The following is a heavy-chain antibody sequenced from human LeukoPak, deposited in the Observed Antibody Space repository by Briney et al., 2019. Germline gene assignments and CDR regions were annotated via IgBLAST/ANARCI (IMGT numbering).Heavy chain of an antibody. V-gene: IGHV4-39*01. D-gene: IGHD3-3*01. CDR3: ARHRNDFWSGYLFDY. CDR1: GGSISSSSYY. Sequence: SETLSLTCTVSGGSISSSSYYWGWIRQPPGKGLEWIGSTYYSGSTYYNPSLKSRVTISVDRSKNQFSLELSSVTAADMAVYYCARHRNDFWSGYLFDYWGQGTLVTVSS. J-gene: IGHJ4*02. CDR2: TYYSGST.